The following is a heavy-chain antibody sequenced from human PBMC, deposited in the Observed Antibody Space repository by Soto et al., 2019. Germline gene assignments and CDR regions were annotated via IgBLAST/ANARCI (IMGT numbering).Heavy chain of an antibody. J-gene: IGHJ5*02. CDR2: IIPIFGTA. D-gene: IGHD1-26*01. CDR3: ARVESEIVGATGWFDP. V-gene: IGHV1-69*13. CDR1: GGTFSSYA. Sequence: SVKVSCKASGGTFSSYAISWVRQAPGQGLEWMGGIIPIFGTANYAQKFQGRVTITADESTSTAYMELSSLRSEDTAVYYCARVESEIVGATGWFDPWGQGTLVTVSS.